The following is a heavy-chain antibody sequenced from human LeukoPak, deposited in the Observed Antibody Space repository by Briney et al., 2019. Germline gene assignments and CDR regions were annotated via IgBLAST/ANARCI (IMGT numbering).Heavy chain of an antibody. D-gene: IGHD3-3*01. Sequence: SETLSLTCTVSGGSIISSTHYWGWIRQPPGKGLEWIGSVYYSGHTYYNPSLRSRVSIPVDASKNQFSLTLSSVTAADTAVYYCARHQEGITTFGVRDYHMDVWGKGTTVTVSS. CDR2: VYYSGHT. CDR3: ARHQEGITTFGVRDYHMDV. J-gene: IGHJ6*03. V-gene: IGHV4-39*01. CDR1: GGSIISSTHY.